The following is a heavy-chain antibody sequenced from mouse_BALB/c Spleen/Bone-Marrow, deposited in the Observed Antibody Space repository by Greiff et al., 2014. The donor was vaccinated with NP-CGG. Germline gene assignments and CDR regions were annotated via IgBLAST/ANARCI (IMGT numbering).Heavy chain of an antibody. V-gene: IGHV2-6-5*01. J-gene: IGHJ2*01. CDR3: AKHDTTVVLDY. D-gene: IGHD1-1*01. Sequence: QVQLQQSGPGLVAPPQSLSITCTVSGFSLTDYGVSWIRQPPGKGLEWLGVIWGGGITYYNSTLKSRLSISKDNSKSQVFLKMNSLQTDDTAMYYCAKHDTTVVLDYWGQGTTLTVSS. CDR1: GFSLTDYG. CDR2: IWGGGIT.